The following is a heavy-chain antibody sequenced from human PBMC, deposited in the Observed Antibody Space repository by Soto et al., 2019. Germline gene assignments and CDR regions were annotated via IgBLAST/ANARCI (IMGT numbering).Heavy chain of an antibody. V-gene: IGHV1-18*01. CDR3: ARDGDLYSSSSCDY. J-gene: IGHJ4*02. CDR2: ISTYKGNT. D-gene: IGHD6-6*01. Sequence: GASVKVSCKASGYTFTSYGISWVRQAPGQGLEWVGWISTYKGNTGYEQKLQGRATMTTDRSTSTAYMELRSLRSDDTAVYYCARDGDLYSSSSCDYWGQGTLVTVSS. CDR1: GYTFTSYG.